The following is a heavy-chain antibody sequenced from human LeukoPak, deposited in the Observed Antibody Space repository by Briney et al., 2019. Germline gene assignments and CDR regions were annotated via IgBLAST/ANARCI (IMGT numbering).Heavy chain of an antibody. CDR3: VSAKFLVRGVSWFDP. CDR2: IYYSGST. J-gene: IGHJ5*02. D-gene: IGHD3-10*01. V-gene: IGHV4-39*07. Sequence: SETLSLTCTVSGGSISSSSYYWGWIRQPPGKGLEWIGTIYYSGSTYYNSSLKSRVTISIDTSKNQFSLQLTSVTAADTAVYYCVSAKFLVRGVSWFDPWGQGTLVTVSS. CDR1: GGSISSSSYY.